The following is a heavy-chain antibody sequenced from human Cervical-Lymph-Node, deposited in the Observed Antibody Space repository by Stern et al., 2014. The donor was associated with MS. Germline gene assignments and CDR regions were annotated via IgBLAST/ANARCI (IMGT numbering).Heavy chain of an antibody. CDR3: ARGLLGSENAFDI. CDR1: GYTFTSYG. Sequence: AQLVASAAAVKKPGASVKVSCKASGYTFTSYGISCVRQPPGHGLEWMGWISGENGNTNYAQKLQGRVTMTTDTSTSTAYMELRSLRSDDTAVYYCARGLLGSENAFDIWGQGTMVTVSS. J-gene: IGHJ3*02. V-gene: IGHV1-18*01. CDR2: ISGENGNT. D-gene: IGHD2-15*01.